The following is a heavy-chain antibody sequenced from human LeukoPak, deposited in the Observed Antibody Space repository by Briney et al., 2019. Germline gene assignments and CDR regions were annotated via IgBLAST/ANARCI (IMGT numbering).Heavy chain of an antibody. Sequence: SETLSLTCTVSGGSISGDYWSWIRQPAGTGLEWIGRIYTSGSTIYNPSLKSRVTISLDTSKNQFSLNLRSMKASDTAVYYCARAFCVGDCFVLHIYFDSWGQGTLVTVSS. CDR2: IYTSGST. J-gene: IGHJ4*02. D-gene: IGHD2-21*02. V-gene: IGHV4-4*07. CDR3: ARAFCVGDCFVLHIYFDS. CDR1: GGSISGDY.